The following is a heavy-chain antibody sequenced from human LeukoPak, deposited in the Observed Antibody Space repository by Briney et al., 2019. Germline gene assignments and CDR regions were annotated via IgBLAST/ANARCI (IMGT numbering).Heavy chain of an antibody. Sequence: GGSLRLSCAASGFTFSSYWMHWVRQAPGKGLVWVSRMNDDGSSTSYADSLKGRFTISRDNAKNSLYLQMNSLRAEDTAVYYCASRHPIMRHDWFDPWGQGTLVTVSS. CDR3: ASRHPIMRHDWFDP. CDR2: MNDDGSST. J-gene: IGHJ5*02. V-gene: IGHV3-74*01. CDR1: GFTFSSYW. D-gene: IGHD3-16*01.